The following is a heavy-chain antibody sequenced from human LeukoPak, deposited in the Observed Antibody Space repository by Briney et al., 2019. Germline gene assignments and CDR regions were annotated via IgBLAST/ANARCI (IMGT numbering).Heavy chain of an antibody. CDR1: GFTFHTSA. J-gene: IGHJ5*02. V-gene: IGHV1-58*02. Sequence: GASVKVSCKASGFTFHTSAMQWVRQARGQRLEWIGWIVLGSGNTVYSQKFHDRVIITRDMSTRTVYMELDRLGSEDTAVYYCAAQRGASLHDFWSTRLFDPWGQGTLVTVSS. D-gene: IGHD3-3*01. CDR2: IVLGSGNT. CDR3: AAQRGASLHDFWSTRLFDP.